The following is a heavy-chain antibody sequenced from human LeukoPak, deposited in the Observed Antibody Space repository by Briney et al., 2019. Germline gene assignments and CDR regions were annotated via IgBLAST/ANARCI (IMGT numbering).Heavy chain of an antibody. Sequence: GALRLSCAASGFTFSRYSMNWVRQAPGKGLEWVSHISSSSSYIYYADSVKGRFTISRDNAKNSLYLQMNSLRAEDTAVYYCARLLDYYDSSGYHDAFDIWGHGTMVTVSS. D-gene: IGHD3-22*01. CDR3: ARLLDYYDSSGYHDAFDI. J-gene: IGHJ3*02. CDR1: GFTFSRYS. V-gene: IGHV3-21*05. CDR2: ISSSSSYI.